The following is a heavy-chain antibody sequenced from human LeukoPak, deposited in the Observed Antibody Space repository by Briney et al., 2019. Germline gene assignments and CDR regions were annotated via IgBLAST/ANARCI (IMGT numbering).Heavy chain of an antibody. D-gene: IGHD3-10*01. CDR3: VKVAKYYYGSETYYFFEH. CDR2: INQDGTEK. Sequence: LTGGSLRLSCAASGFTFSSHRMNWVRQAPGKGLEWVANINQDGTEKYYVDSVKGRFTISRDNAKNSLDLQMNSLRVEDTGIYYCVKVAKYYYGSETYYFFEHWGQGTPVTASS. V-gene: IGHV3-7*01. J-gene: IGHJ4*02. CDR1: GFTFSSHR.